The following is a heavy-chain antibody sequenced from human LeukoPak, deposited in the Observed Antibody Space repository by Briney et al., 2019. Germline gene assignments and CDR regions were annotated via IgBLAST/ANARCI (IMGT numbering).Heavy chain of an antibody. CDR3: ARVHRGYSSSWYWFDP. D-gene: IGHD6-13*01. Sequence: ASVKVSCKASGYTFTGYYMHWVRQAPGQGLEWMGWINPNSGGTNYAQKFQGRVTMTRNTSISTAYMELSSLRSEDTAVYYCARVHRGYSSSWYWFDPWGQGTLVTVSS. V-gene: IGHV1-2*02. CDR2: INPNSGGT. J-gene: IGHJ5*02. CDR1: GYTFTGYY.